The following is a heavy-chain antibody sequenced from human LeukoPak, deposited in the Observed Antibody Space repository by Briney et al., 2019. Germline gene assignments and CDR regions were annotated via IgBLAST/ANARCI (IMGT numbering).Heavy chain of an antibody. V-gene: IGHV3-48*03. D-gene: IGHD3-16*01. CDR1: GFTFSSHE. CDR3: ARDFGVNYYYYYGMDV. J-gene: IGHJ6*04. CDR2: ISSSGSTI. Sequence: GGSLRLSCAASGFTFSSHEMNWVRQAPGKGLEWVSYISSSGSTIYYADSVKGRFTISRDNAKNSLYLQMNSLRAEDTAVYYCARDFGVNYYYYYGMDVWGKGTTVTVSS.